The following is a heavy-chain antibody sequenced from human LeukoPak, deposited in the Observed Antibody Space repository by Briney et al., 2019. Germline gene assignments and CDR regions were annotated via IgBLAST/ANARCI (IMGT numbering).Heavy chain of an antibody. CDR1: SYSISSGYY. CDR3: ARSGNVGSAYSPTDY. J-gene: IGHJ4*02. CDR2: IYHSGST. D-gene: IGHD3-22*01. V-gene: IGHV4-38-2*02. Sequence: AETLPLTCTVSSYSISSGYYWGCIQQPPGTGLEGIGSIYHSGSTFYKPSLKRRVTISIDTSKNQFSLKLNFVTAADTATYYCARSGNVGSAYSPTDYWGQGALVTVSS.